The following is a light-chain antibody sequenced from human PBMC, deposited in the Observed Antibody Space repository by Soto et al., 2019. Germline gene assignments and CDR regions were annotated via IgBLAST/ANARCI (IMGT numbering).Light chain of an antibody. V-gene: IGKV1-12*01. J-gene: IGKJ3*01. CDR1: QDILSW. CDR2: ASS. CDR3: QQANSFPIT. Sequence: DIQMTQSPSSVSASVGDRVTITCRASQDILSWLAWYQQKPGEAPRLLIYASSNLQSGVPSRFSGSGSGTHLTLTISSLQPEDFATYYCQQANSFPITFGPGTRLAIK.